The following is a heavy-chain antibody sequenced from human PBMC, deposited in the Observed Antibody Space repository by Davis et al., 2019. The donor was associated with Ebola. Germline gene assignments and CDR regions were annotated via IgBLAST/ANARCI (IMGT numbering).Heavy chain of an antibody. CDR3: ARGWELHFDY. Sequence: GESLKISCAASGFRFSSYALSWVRQAPGKGLEWVSRMSGSGDSTYYADSVKGRFTISRDNSKNTLYLQMNSLRAEDTAVYYCARGWELHFDYWGQGTLVTVSS. D-gene: IGHD1-26*01. CDR1: GFRFSSYA. V-gene: IGHV3-23*01. CDR2: MSGSGDST. J-gene: IGHJ4*02.